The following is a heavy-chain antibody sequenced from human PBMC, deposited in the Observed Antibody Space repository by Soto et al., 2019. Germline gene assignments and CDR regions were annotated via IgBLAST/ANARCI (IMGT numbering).Heavy chain of an antibody. J-gene: IGHJ4*02. Sequence: EVQLVESGGGLVQPGRSLRLSCAASGFTFDDYAMHWVRQAPGKGLELVSGISWNRGSIGYADSVKGRFTISRDNAKNSLYLQMNSLRAEDTALYYCAKDYVDTATTNYFDYWGQGTLVTVSS. CDR1: GFTFDDYA. D-gene: IGHD5-18*01. V-gene: IGHV3-9*01. CDR3: AKDYVDTATTNYFDY. CDR2: ISWNRGSI.